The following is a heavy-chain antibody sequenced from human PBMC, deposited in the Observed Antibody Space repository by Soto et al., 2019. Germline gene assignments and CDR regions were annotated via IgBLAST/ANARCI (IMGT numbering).Heavy chain of an antibody. J-gene: IGHJ4*02. D-gene: IGHD2-15*01. V-gene: IGHV4-39*01. Sequence: SETLSLTCTVSGGSIYRSGYYWGWIRQPPGRGLEWIGNIDYNGVTYSNPSLKSRVTISRDTSKNQFSLKLTSVTAADTTLYYCGKVLVGATGHTDSDSWGPGTLVTVSS. CDR3: GKVLVGATGHTDSDS. CDR2: IDYNGVT. CDR1: GGSIYRSGYY.